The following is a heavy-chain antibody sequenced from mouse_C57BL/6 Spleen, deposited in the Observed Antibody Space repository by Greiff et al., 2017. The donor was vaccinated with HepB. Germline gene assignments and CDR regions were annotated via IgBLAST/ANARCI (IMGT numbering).Heavy chain of an antibody. CDR2: ISSGGSYT. CDR1: GFTFSSYG. Sequence: EVKLVESGGDLVKPGGSLKLSCAASGFTFSSYGMSWVRQTPDKRLEWVATISSGGSYTYYPDSVKGRFTISRDNAKNTLYLQMSSLKSEDTAMYYCARQEMSFDYWGQGTTLTVSS. CDR3: ARQEMSFDY. J-gene: IGHJ2*01. V-gene: IGHV5-6*02.